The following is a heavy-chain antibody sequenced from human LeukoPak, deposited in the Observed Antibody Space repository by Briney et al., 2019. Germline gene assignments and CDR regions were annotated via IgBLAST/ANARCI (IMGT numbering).Heavy chain of an antibody. CDR3: ARTLHLRSSCWPYYFDY. Sequence: PSETLSLTCTVSGGSISSGGYYWSWIRQHPGKGLEWIGYIYYSGSTYYNPSLKSRVTISVDTSKNQFSLKLSSVTAADTAVYYCARTLHLRSSCWPYYFDYWGQGTLVTVSS. CDR1: GGSISSGGYY. D-gene: IGHD6-13*01. J-gene: IGHJ4*02. V-gene: IGHV4-31*03. CDR2: IYYSGST.